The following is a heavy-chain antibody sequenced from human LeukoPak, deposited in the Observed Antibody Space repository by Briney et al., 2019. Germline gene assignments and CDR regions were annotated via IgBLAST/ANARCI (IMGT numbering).Heavy chain of an antibody. CDR2: IYYSGTT. J-gene: IGHJ6*03. V-gene: IGHV4-59*08. D-gene: IGHD2-2*01. CDR1: GGSISGYY. Sequence: SETLSLTCTVSGGSISGYYWSWIRQPPGKGLEWIGYIYYSGTTKYSPSLTSRVTISVDTSKNQFSLKLNSVTAADTAVYYCARAGLPAADRQRYYMDVWGKGTAVTVSS. CDR3: ARAGLPAADRQRYYMDV.